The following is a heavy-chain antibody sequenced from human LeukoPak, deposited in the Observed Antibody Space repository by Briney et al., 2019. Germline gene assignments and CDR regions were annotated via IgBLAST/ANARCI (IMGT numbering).Heavy chain of an antibody. V-gene: IGHV3-23*01. CDR1: GFTFNIYA. CDR2: ISSKSDYT. Sequence: PGGPLRLSCAASGFTFNIYAMSWVRQAPGKGLEWVSSISSKSDYTFYTDSVKGRFTVSRDNSRNTLYLQMNSLRAEDTAIYYCAKDRPNYYETNGHYYRRDGDSWGQGTLVTVSS. J-gene: IGHJ5*01. D-gene: IGHD3-22*01. CDR3: AKDRPNYYETNGHYYRRDGDS.